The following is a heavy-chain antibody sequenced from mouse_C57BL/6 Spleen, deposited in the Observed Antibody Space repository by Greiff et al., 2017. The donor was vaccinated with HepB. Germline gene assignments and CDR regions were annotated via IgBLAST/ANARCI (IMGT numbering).Heavy chain of an antibody. CDR2: ISYSGST. Sequence: VQLKESGPGMVTPSQSLSLTCTLPGYSITSGYDWHWIRHFPGNTLEWMGYISYSGSTNYNPSLKSRISITHDTSKNHFFLKLNSVTTEDTATYYCARAHLAWFAYWGQGTLVTVSA. J-gene: IGHJ3*01. CDR1: GYSITSGYD. V-gene: IGHV3-1*01. CDR3: ARAHLAWFAY.